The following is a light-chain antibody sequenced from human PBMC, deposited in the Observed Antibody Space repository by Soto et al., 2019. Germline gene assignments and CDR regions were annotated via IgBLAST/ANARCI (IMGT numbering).Light chain of an antibody. CDR1: QDINRL. Sequence: DIQLTQSPSSLSASIGDRVTITCQASQDINRLLHWYRQKPGKAPEFLIYDASNLESGVPSRFSGRGSGTNFTFSMNGLQPEDFATYYCQQDYSHPLTFGGGTKVDIK. V-gene: IGKV1-33*01. J-gene: IGKJ4*02. CDR3: QQDYSHPLT. CDR2: DAS.